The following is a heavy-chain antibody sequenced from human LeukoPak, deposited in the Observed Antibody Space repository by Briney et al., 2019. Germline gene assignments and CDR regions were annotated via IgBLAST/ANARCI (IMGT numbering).Heavy chain of an antibody. V-gene: IGHV4-30-2*01. J-gene: IGHJ5*02. CDR3: ARTLQAEFDP. CDR2: IYHSGNT. D-gene: IGHD3-16*01. CDR1: GGSISSGAYF. Sequence: SQTLSLTCTVSGGSISSGAYFWSWIRQPPGKGLEWIGYIYHSGNTYYNPSLKSRLTISVDRSTNQFSLKLSSVTAADTAVYYCARTLQAEFDPWGQGTLVTVSS.